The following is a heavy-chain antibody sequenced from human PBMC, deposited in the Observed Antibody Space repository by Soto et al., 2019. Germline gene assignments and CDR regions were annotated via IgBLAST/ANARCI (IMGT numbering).Heavy chain of an antibody. Sequence: QVQLVESGGGVVQPGRSLRLSCAASGFTFSSYGMHWVRQAPGKGLEWVAVIWYDGSNKYYGDSVKGRFTISRDNSKNTLYLQMNSRRAEDTAVYYCARTESSGYCFDNWGQGTLVTVSS. J-gene: IGHJ4*02. CDR1: GFTFSSYG. CDR3: ARTESSGYCFDN. V-gene: IGHV3-33*01. D-gene: IGHD3-22*01. CDR2: IWYDGSNK.